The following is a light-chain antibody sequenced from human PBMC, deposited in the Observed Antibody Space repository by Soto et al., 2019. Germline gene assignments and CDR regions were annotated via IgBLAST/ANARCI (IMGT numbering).Light chain of an antibody. Sequence: IQLTQSPSSLSASVGDRVTITCRASQGISSYLAWYQQKPGKAPKLLIYAASTLQSGVPSRFSGSGSGTDFTLTTSSLQPEDFATYYCQQLNSYPGTFGPGTKVDIK. CDR2: AAS. CDR3: QQLNSYPGT. CDR1: QGISSY. V-gene: IGKV1-9*01. J-gene: IGKJ3*01.